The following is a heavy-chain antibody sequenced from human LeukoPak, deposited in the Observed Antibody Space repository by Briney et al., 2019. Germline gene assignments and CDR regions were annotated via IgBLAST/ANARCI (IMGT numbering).Heavy chain of an antibody. CDR1: GFTFSSYA. CDR3: AKDYYDSSGYYFPNWYFDL. Sequence: GGSLRLSCAASGFTFSSYAMSWVRQAPGKGLEWVSAVGKSGVTTYYADSVKGRFTISRDNSMHTLYLQMNSLRAEDTAVYYCAKDYYDSSGYYFPNWYFDLWGRGTLVTVSS. D-gene: IGHD3-22*01. CDR2: VGKSGVTT. J-gene: IGHJ2*01. V-gene: IGHV3-23*01.